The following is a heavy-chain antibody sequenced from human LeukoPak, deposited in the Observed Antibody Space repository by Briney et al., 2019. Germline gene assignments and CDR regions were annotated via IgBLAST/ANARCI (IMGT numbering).Heavy chain of an antibody. Sequence: GASVKVSCKASGYIFTSYGISWVRQAPGQGLEWMGGIVPIFGTANYAQKFQDRVTMTRDTSTSTVYMELSSLRSEDTAVYYCARDFGIAAAETYFDYWGQGTLVTVSS. J-gene: IGHJ4*02. D-gene: IGHD6-13*01. CDR2: IVPIFGTA. V-gene: IGHV1-69*05. CDR1: GYIFTSYG. CDR3: ARDFGIAAAETYFDY.